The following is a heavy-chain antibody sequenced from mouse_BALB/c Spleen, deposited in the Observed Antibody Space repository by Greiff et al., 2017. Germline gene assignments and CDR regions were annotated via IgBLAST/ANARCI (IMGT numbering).Heavy chain of an antibody. J-gene: IGHJ1*01. Sequence: VQLQESGPGLVAPSQSLSITCTVSGFSLTSYGVHWVRQPPGKGLEWLGVIWAGGSTNYNSALMSRLSISKDNSKSQVFLKMNSLQTDDTAMYYCARDERPYYYGSRWYFDVWGAGTTVTVSS. CDR2: IWAGGST. V-gene: IGHV2-9*02. CDR3: ARDERPYYYGSRWYFDV. CDR1: GFSLTSYG. D-gene: IGHD1-1*01.